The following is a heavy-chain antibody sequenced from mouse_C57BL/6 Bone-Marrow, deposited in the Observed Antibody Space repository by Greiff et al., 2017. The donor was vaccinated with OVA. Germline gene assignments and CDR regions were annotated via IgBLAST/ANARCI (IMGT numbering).Heavy chain of an antibody. CDR2: IYPGDGDT. V-gene: IGHV1-82*01. CDR3: ARSGGLRTWFAY. CDR1: GYAFSSSW. D-gene: IGHD2-4*01. J-gene: IGHJ3*01. Sequence: VQLQQSGPELVKPGASVKISCKASGYAFSSSWMNWVKQRPGKGLEWIGRIYPGDGDTNYNGKFKGQATLTADKSSSTAYLQLSSLTSEDSADYFCARSGGLRTWFAYWGQGTLVTVSA.